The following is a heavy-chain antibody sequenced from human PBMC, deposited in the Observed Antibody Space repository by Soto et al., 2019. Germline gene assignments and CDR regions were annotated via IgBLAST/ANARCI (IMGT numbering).Heavy chain of an antibody. CDR1: GYTFTGYY. V-gene: IGHV1-2*02. D-gene: IGHD3-10*01. CDR2: INPNSGGT. J-gene: IGHJ4*02. CDR3: ARVQRAGSFTNDY. Sequence: QVQLVQSGAEVKKPGASVKVSCKASGYTFTGYYMHWVRQAPGQGLEWMGWINPNSGGTNYAQKLQGRVTMTRDTSSSPGYMELSRLRSDDTAVYYCARVQRAGSFTNDYWGQGTLVTVSS.